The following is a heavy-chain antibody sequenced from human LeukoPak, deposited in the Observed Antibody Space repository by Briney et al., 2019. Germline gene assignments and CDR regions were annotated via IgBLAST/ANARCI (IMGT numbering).Heavy chain of an antibody. CDR3: ARSIAAAGTKYMDV. CDR1: GGSISSGSYY. V-gene: IGHV4-61*02. Sequence: SETLSLTCTVSGGSISSGSYYWSWIRQPAGKGLEWIGRIYTSGSTNYNPSLKSRVTISVDTSKNQFSLKLSSVTAADTAVYYCARSIAAAGTKYMDVWGKGTTVTVSS. D-gene: IGHD6-13*01. CDR2: IYTSGST. J-gene: IGHJ6*03.